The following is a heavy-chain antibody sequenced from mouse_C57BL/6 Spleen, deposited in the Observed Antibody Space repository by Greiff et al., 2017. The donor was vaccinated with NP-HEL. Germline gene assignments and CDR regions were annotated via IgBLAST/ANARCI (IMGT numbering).Heavy chain of an antibody. Sequence: EVKLMESGGDLVKPGGSLKLSCAASGFTFSSYGMSWVRQTPDKRLEWVATISSGGSYTYYPDSVKGRFTISRDNAKNTLYLQMSSLKSEDTAMYYCARHGDSNYECYFDYWGQGTTLTVSS. D-gene: IGHD2-5*01. V-gene: IGHV5-6*01. CDR2: ISSGGSYT. CDR3: ARHGDSNYECYFDY. J-gene: IGHJ2*01. CDR1: GFTFSSYG.